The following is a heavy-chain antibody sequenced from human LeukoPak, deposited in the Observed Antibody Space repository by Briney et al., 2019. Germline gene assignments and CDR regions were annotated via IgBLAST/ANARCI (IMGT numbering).Heavy chain of an antibody. CDR1: GYSISSGYY. V-gene: IGHV4-38-2*01. CDR3: ARLWCGELYFDY. Sequence: SETLSLTCAVSGYSISSGYYWGWIRQPPGKGLEWIGSIYHSGSTYHNPSLKSRVTISVDTSKNQFSLKLSSVTAADTAVYYCARLWCGELYFDYWGQGTLVTVSS. D-gene: IGHD3-10*01. J-gene: IGHJ4*02. CDR2: IYHSGST.